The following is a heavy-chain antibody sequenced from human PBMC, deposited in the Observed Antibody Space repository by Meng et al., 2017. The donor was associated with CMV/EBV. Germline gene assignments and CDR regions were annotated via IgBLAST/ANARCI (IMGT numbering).Heavy chain of an antibody. D-gene: IGHD3-9*01. CDR1: GFIFSSYW. Sequence: GESLKISCAASGFIFSSYWMSWVRQAPGKGLEWVANIKQDGSEKYYVDSVKGRFTISRDNAKNSLYLQMNSLRAEDTAVYYCAREAYYDILTDQGYFDYWGQGTLVTVSS. CDR3: AREAYYDILTDQGYFDY. CDR2: IKQDGSEK. J-gene: IGHJ4*02. V-gene: IGHV3-7*01.